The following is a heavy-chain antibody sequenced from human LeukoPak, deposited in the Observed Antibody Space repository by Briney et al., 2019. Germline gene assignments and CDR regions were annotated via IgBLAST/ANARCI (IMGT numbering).Heavy chain of an antibody. CDR3: ARAPSEIGGYYPEYFRH. CDR2: IKSDGST. V-gene: IGHV3-74*01. CDR1: GFSFSNYW. D-gene: IGHD3-22*01. Sequence: GGSLRLSCVVSGFSFSNYWMDWVRQAPGKGLVWVSRIKSDGSTRYADSVKGRFTISRDNAKNTVSLQMNSLRAEDTGVYYCARAPSEIGGYYPEYFRHWGQGTLVTVSP. J-gene: IGHJ1*01.